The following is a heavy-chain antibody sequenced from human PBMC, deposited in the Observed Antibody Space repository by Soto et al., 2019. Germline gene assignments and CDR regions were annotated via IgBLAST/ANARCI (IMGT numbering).Heavy chain of an antibody. CDR2: VKSKTAGGTT. J-gene: IGHJ4*02. V-gene: IGHV3-15*07. D-gene: IGHD6-19*01. CDR1: GFIFSNAW. Sequence: PGGSLRLSCTASGFIFSNAWINWVRQAPGKGLEWVGRVKSKTAGGTTDFAAPVKGRFAISRDDSKNIVYMQMNSLRTEDTAVYYCAREGPSGWYTAGYWGQRTPVTVSS. CDR3: AREGPSGWYTAGY.